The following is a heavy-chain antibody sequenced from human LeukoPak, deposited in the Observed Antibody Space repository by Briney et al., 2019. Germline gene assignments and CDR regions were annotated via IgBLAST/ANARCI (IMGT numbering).Heavy chain of an antibody. CDR2: IKQDGSEK. CDR3: ARDCAYRSGIWYYYYMDV. Sequence: GGSLRLSCAASGFTFSSYWMSWVRQAPGKGLEWVANIKQDGSEKYYVESVKGRFTISRDNAKNSLYLQMNSLRAEDTAVYYCARDCAYRSGIWYYYYMDVWGKGTTVTVSS. V-gene: IGHV3-7*01. CDR1: GFTFSSYW. D-gene: IGHD3-10*01. J-gene: IGHJ6*03.